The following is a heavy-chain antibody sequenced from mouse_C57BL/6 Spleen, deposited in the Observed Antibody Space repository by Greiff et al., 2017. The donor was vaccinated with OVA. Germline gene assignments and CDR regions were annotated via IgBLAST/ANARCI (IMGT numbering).Heavy chain of an antibody. CDR2: IDPETGGT. J-gene: IGHJ3*01. CDR3: TRSLDLGFAY. Sequence: QVQLKQSGAELVRPGASVTLSCKASGYTFTDYEMHWVKQTPVHGLEWIGAIDPETGGTAYNQKFKGKAILTADKSSSTAYMELRSLTSEDSAVYYCTRSLDLGFAYWGQGTLVTVSA. V-gene: IGHV1-15*01. D-gene: IGHD2-13*01. CDR1: GYTFTDYE.